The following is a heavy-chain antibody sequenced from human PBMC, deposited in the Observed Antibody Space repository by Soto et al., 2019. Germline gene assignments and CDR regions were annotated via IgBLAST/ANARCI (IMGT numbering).Heavy chain of an antibody. J-gene: IGHJ4*02. CDR3: VRDLDGSGSYYTDY. CDR2: IRPYNGDT. V-gene: IGHV1-18*01. CDR1: GYMFMSYG. D-gene: IGHD3-10*01. Sequence: ASVKVSCKASGYMFMSYGINWVRQAPGQGLEWMGWIRPYNGDTKYAQNLQGRVTMTTDTSTSTAYMEMRSLRSDDTAVYYCVRDLDGSGSYYTDYWGPGTLVTVS.